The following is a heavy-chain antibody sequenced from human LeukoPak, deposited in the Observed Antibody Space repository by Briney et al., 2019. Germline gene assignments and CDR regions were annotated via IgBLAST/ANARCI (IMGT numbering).Heavy chain of an antibody. V-gene: IGHV3-7*01. CDR1: GFTFSTYS. Sequence: PGGSLRLSCAASGFTFSTYSMNWVRQAPGKGLEWVANIKEDGSEKDYVDSVKGRFTISRDNGKNSLYLQMNSLRGEDTAVYYCARLNWNYADYWGQGTLVTVST. CDR3: ARLNWNYADY. D-gene: IGHD3-3*01. J-gene: IGHJ4*02. CDR2: IKEDGSEK.